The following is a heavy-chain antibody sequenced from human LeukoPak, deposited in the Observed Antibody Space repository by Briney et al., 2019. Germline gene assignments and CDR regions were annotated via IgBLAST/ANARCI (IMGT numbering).Heavy chain of an antibody. J-gene: IGHJ4*02. D-gene: IGHD2-15*01. CDR3: TRDQIFCSGGYCYFDY. CDR1: GFNFSRYW. CDR2: ISSDGSST. V-gene: IGHV3-74*01. Sequence: AGSLTLTCAAPGFNFSRYWMHWIRQAPGKGQEWVSRISSDGSSTSYADSVKGRFTISRDNAKNTLYLQMNSLRAEDTAVYYCTRDQIFCSGGYCYFDYWGQGTLVTVSS.